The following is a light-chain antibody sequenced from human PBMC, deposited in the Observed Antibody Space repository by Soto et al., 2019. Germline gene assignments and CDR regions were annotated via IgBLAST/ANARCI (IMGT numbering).Light chain of an antibody. CDR2: DAS. CDR3: QQYNSYLWT. V-gene: IGKV1-5*01. Sequence: DSQMTQSPSTLSASVGDRVTITCRASQSISSWLAWYQQKPGKAPKLLIYDASSLESGVPSRFSGSGSGTEFTLTISSLQPDDFATYYCQQYNSYLWTFGQGTKLEIK. CDR1: QSISSW. J-gene: IGKJ2*02.